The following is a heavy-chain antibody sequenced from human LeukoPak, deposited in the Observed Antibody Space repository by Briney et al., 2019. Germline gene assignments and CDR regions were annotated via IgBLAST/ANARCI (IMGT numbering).Heavy chain of an antibody. V-gene: IGHV1-18*01. J-gene: IGHJ3*02. CDR1: GGTFSSYA. CDR3: ARVRIVATIDAFDI. Sequence: ASVKVSCKASGGTFSSYAMSWVRQAPGQGLEWMGWISAYNGNTNYAQKLQGRVTMTTDTSTSTAYMELRSLRSDATAVYYCARVRIVATIDAFDIWGQGTMVTVSS. D-gene: IGHD5-12*01. CDR2: ISAYNGNT.